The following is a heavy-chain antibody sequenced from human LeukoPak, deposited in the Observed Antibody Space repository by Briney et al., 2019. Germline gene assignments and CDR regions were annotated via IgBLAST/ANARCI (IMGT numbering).Heavy chain of an antibody. D-gene: IGHD3-9*01. CDR1: GFTLSWYR. J-gene: IGHJ5*02. V-gene: IGHV3-21*01. CDR3: ARDSYFNLGRWFDP. Sequence: PGGSLRLSCGASGFTLSWYRMNGVGQAPGKGVEWVSSISSSRSDIYYEDSVKGRFTISRDNAKNSLYLQMNSLRAEDTAVYYGARDSYFNLGRWFDPWGQGTLVTVSS. CDR2: ISSSRSDI.